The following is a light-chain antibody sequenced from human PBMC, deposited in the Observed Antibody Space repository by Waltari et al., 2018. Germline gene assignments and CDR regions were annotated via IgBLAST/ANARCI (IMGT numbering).Light chain of an antibody. CDR1: SSNIGKNY. CDR2: DND. CDR3: GTWDSSLSAIV. V-gene: IGLV1-51*01. J-gene: IGLJ2*01. Sequence: QSVLTQPPSVSEAPGQRITIPCSGSSSNIGKNYVSWYRQIPGKAPKVVRYDNDKRPSRMPDRYTGSKSGTSATLAITGLQTADEADYYCGTWDSSLSAIVFGGGTKVTVL.